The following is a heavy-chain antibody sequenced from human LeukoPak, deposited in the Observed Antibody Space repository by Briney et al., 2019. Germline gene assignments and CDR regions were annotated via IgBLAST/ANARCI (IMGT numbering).Heavy chain of an antibody. J-gene: IGHJ6*02. V-gene: IGHV4-59*01. Sequence: PSETLSLTCTVSGGSISSYYWSWIRQPPGKGLEWIGYIYYSGSTNYNPSLKSRVTISVDTSKNQFSLKLSSVTAADTAVYYCARRGIVGATSPKERYYYYGMDVWGQGTTVTVSS. CDR1: GGSISSYY. CDR2: IYYSGST. CDR3: ARRGIVGATSPKERYYYYGMDV. D-gene: IGHD1-26*01.